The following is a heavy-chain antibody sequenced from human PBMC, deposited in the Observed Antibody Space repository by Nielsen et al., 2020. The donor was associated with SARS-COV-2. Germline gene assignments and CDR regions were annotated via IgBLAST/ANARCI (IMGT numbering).Heavy chain of an antibody. Sequence: VRQAPGKGLEWIGEIYHSGSTYYNPSLKSRVTISVDTSKNQFSLKLSSVTAADTAVYYCARAGQLRYFDWGQVNSRARTSLRAGFDPWGQGTLVTVSS. CDR3: ARAGQLRYFDWGQVNSRARTSLRAGFDP. V-gene: IGHV4-4*02. D-gene: IGHD3-9*01. J-gene: IGHJ5*02. CDR2: IYHSGST.